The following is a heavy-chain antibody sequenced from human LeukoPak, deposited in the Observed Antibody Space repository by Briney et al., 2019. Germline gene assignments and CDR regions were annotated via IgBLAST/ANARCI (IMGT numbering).Heavy chain of an antibody. CDR3: ARSRQASGLFNS. Sequence: SETLSLTCTVSGYAITSGGFSWNWIRQSPGKGLEWIGCIYDRGPAYYNPSLKSRFTISVDRPKNQFFLNVTSLTAADAAVYFCARSRQASGLFNSWGQGTLVVVSS. J-gene: IGHJ5*01. D-gene: IGHD3-10*01. CDR2: IYDRGPA. CDR1: GYAITSGGFS. V-gene: IGHV4-30-2*06.